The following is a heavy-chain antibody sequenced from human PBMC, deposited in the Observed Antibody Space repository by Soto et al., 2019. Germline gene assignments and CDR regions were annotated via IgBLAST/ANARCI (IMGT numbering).Heavy chain of an antibody. CDR1: GGSISSGGYY. V-gene: IGHV4-31*03. CDR3: ATLPPPARRFDP. CDR2: IYYSGST. Sequence: SETLSLTCTVSGGSISSGGYYWSWIRQHPGKGLEWIGYIYYSGSTYYNPSLKSRVTISVDTSKNQFSLKLSSVTAADTAVYYCATLPPPARRFDPWGQGTLVTVSS. J-gene: IGHJ5*02. D-gene: IGHD6-25*01.